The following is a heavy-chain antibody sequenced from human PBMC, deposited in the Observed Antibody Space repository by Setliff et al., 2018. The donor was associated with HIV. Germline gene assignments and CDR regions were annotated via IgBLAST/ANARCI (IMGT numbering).Heavy chain of an antibody. V-gene: IGHV3-9*01. D-gene: IGHD4-17*01. CDR1: GFTFDDYA. CDR2: ISWNSGSI. Sequence: PGGSLRLSCAASGFTFDDYAMHWVRQAPGKGLEWVSGISWNSGSIGYADSVKGRFTITRDNAKNSLYLQMNSLRPEDTALYYFAKGQPTTVTTVWYFDLWGRGTLVTVSS. J-gene: IGHJ2*01. CDR3: AKGQPTTVTTVWYFDL.